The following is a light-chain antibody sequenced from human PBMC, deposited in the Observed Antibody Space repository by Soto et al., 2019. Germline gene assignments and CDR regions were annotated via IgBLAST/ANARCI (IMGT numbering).Light chain of an antibody. V-gene: IGKV3-15*01. Sequence: EIVMAQSPATLSVSPGEKATLSCRASQSISSNLAWYQQKPGQAPRLLIYGTSTRATGFPARFSGSGSGTEFTLTISTVQSEDFAVYYCQQYHNPATFGQGTKLEIK. J-gene: IGKJ2*01. CDR2: GTS. CDR3: QQYHNPAT. CDR1: QSISSN.